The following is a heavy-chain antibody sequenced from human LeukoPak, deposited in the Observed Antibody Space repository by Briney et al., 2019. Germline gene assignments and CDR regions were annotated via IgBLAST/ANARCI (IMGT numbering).Heavy chain of an antibody. D-gene: IGHD3-3*01. V-gene: IGHV3-21*01. Sequence: GGSLRLSCAASGFTFSSYSMNWVRQAPGKGLEWVSSISSSSSYIYYADSVKGRFTISRNNAKNSLYLQMNSVRAEDRGVCCCARDSGFWSGYYINWFDPWGQGTLVSVS. J-gene: IGHJ5*02. CDR3: ARDSGFWSGYYINWFDP. CDR1: GFTFSSYS. CDR2: ISSSSSYI.